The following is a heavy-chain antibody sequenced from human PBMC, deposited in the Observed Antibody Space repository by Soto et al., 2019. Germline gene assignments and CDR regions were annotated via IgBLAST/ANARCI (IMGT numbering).Heavy chain of an antibody. CDR1: GFVFGDYA. CDR2: IRNLAYGGTT. J-gene: IGHJ4*02. Sequence: GGSLRLSCTTSGFVFGDYAMTWVRQAPGKGLEWVGFIRNLAYGGTTDYAASVKGRFTISREESKSIVYLQMNSLRAEDTAVYYCAKDASGYLDYWGQGTLVTVSS. V-gene: IGHV3-49*04. CDR3: AKDASGYLDY.